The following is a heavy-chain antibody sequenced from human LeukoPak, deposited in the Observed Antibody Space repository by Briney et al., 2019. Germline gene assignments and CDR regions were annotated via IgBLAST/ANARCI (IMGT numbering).Heavy chain of an antibody. V-gene: IGHV1-69*04. CDR3: ARDQGLTAPPPYGLDV. J-gene: IGHJ6*02. Sequence: ASVKVSCKTSGGTFSSSAITWVRQAPGQGLEWMGRIIPVLNITIYAQKFQGSVTITADTSTSTVYMELSSLRSEETAVYYCARDQGLTAPPPYGLDVWGQGTTVIVSS. CDR2: IIPVLNIT. CDR1: GGTFSSSA. D-gene: IGHD5-18*01.